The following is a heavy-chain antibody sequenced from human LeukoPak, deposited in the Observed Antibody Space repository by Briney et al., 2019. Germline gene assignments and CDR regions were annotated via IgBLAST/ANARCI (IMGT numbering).Heavy chain of an antibody. CDR1: GGSISSSSSY. V-gene: IGHV4-39*07. Sequence: SETLSLTCTVSGGSISSSSSYWGWIRQPPGKGLEWIGSIYYSGSTYYNPSLKSRVTISVDTSKNQFSLKLSSVTAADTAVYYCARRYYYDSSGYYGGVSVWFDPWGQGTLVTVSS. J-gene: IGHJ5*02. D-gene: IGHD3-22*01. CDR3: ARRYYYDSSGYYGGVSVWFDP. CDR2: IYYSGST.